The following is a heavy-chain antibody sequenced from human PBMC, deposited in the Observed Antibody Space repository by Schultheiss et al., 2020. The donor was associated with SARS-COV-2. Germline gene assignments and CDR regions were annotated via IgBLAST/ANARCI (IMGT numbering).Heavy chain of an antibody. D-gene: IGHD1-26*01. V-gene: IGHV4-31*03. CDR3: ARGLRREYYYYGMDV. Sequence: SETLSLTCTVSGGSISSGGYYWSWIRQHPGKGLEWIGYIYYSGSTYYNPSLKSRVTISVDTSKNQFSLKLSSVTAADTAVYYCARGLRREYYYYGMDVWGQGTTVTGS. CDR2: IYYSGST. J-gene: IGHJ6*02. CDR1: GGSISSGGYY.